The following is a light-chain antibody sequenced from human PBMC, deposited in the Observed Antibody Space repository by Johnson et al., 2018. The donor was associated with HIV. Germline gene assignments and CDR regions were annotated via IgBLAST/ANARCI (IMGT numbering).Light chain of an antibody. CDR1: SSNIGNNY. CDR3: GTGDNGLTGGGV. V-gene: IGLV1-51*02. J-gene: IGLJ1*01. CDR2: ENN. Sequence: QSVLTQPPSVSAAPGQKVTISCSGSSSNIGNNYVSWYQQLPGTAPKLLIYENNKRPSGIPDRFSGSKSGASATLGITGLQNGDEGDYDCGTGDNGLTGGGVFGTGTKVPVL.